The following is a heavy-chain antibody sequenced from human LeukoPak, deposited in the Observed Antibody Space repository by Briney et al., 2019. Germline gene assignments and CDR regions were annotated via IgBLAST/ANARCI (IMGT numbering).Heavy chain of an antibody. V-gene: IGHV4-39*07. Sequence: PSETLSLTCTVSGGSISSSSYYWGWIRQPPGKGLEWIGSVYYSGSTYYNPSLKSRVTISVDTSKNQFSLKLSSVTAADTAVYYCARDLRAAAHRGLFYYGMDVWGQGTTVTASS. CDR3: ARDLRAAAHRGLFYYGMDV. J-gene: IGHJ6*02. CDR1: GGSISSSSYY. CDR2: VYYSGST. D-gene: IGHD6-13*01.